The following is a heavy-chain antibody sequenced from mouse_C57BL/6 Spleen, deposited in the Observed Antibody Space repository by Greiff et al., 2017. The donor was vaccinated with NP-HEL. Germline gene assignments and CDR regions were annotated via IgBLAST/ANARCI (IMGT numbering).Heavy chain of an antibody. CDR1: GFTFSDYG. D-gene: IGHD1-1*01. CDR2: ISSGSSTI. V-gene: IGHV5-17*01. Sequence: EVHLVESGGGLVKPGGSLKLSCAASGFTFSDYGMHWVRQAPEKGLEWVAYISSGSSTIYYADTVKGRFTISRDNAKNTLFLQMTSLRSEDTAMYYCARPYYGTWYFDVWGTGTTVTVSS. J-gene: IGHJ1*03. CDR3: ARPYYGTWYFDV.